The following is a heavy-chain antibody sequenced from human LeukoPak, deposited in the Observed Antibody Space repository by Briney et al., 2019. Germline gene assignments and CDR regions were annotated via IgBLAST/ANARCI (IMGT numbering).Heavy chain of an antibody. CDR1: GFTFSNYA. CDR2: ISYDGSNK. D-gene: IGHD4-17*01. Sequence: GGSLRLSCAASGFTFSNYAMHWVRQAPGKGLEWVAVISYDGSNKYYADSVKGRFTISRDNSKNTLYLQMNSLRAEDTAVYYCARSYGDYYWYYFDYWGQGTLVTVSS. V-gene: IGHV3-30*04. CDR3: ARSYGDYYWYYFDY. J-gene: IGHJ4*02.